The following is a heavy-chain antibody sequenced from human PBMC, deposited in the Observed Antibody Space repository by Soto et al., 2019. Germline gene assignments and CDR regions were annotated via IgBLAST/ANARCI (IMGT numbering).Heavy chain of an antibody. D-gene: IGHD6-19*01. CDR2: INAGNGNT. CDR1: GYTFTSYA. J-gene: IGHJ6*02. Sequence: ASVKVSCKASGYTFTSYAMHWVRQAPGQRLEWMGWINAGNGNTKYSQKFQGRVTITRDTSASTAYMELSSLRSEDTAVYYCARESSGWLYYYYGMDVWGQGTLVTVSS. V-gene: IGHV1-3*01. CDR3: ARESSGWLYYYYGMDV.